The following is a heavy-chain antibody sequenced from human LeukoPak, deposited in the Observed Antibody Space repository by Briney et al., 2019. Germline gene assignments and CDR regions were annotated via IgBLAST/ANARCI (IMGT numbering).Heavy chain of an antibody. J-gene: IGHJ6*02. D-gene: IGHD3-10*01. Sequence: GGSLRLSCAASGFTFSSYGMHWVCQAPGKGLEWVAVIWYDGSNKYYADSVKGRFTISRDNSKNTLYLQMNSLRAEDTAVYYCARDLNYYGSGHYYYGMDVWGQGTTVTVSS. V-gene: IGHV3-33*01. CDR2: IWYDGSNK. CDR1: GFTFSSYG. CDR3: ARDLNYYGSGHYYYGMDV.